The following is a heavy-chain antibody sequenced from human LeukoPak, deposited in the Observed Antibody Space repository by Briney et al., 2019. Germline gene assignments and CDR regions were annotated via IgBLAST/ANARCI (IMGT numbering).Heavy chain of an antibody. CDR3: ARDLLPNYDILTGYYPLTY. V-gene: IGHV1-18*01. J-gene: IGHJ4*02. CDR1: GYTFTSYG. CDR2: ISAYNGNT. Sequence: ASVKVSCKASGYTFTSYGISWVRQAPGQGLEWMGWISAYNGNTNYAQKLQGRVTMTTDTSTSTAYMELRSLRSDDTAVYYCARDLLPNYDILTGYYPLTYWGQGTLVTVS. D-gene: IGHD3-9*01.